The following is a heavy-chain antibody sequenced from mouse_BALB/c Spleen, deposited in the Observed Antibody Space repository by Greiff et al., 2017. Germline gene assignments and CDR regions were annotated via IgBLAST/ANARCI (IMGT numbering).Heavy chain of an antibody. CDR2: IDPENGDT. CDR3: TAGCSITTVVADYGMDY. CDR1: GFNFKDYY. V-gene: IGHV14-4*02. J-gene: IGHJ4*01. D-gene: IGHD1-1*01. Sequence: EVQLQQSGAELVRSGASVKLSCTASGFNFKDYYMHWVKQRPEQGLEWIGWIDPENGDTEYAPKFQGKATMTADTSSNTAYLQLSSLTSEDTAVYYCTAGCSITTVVADYGMDYWGQGTSVTVSS.